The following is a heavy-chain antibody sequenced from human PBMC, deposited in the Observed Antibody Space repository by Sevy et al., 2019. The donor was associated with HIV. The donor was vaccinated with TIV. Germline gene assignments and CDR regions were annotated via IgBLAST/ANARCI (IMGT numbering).Heavy chain of an antibody. Sequence: GGSLRLSCAASGFTFSGYWMSWVRQAPGKGLEWVANIKQDGSEKYNVDSVKGRFISARDNAKKSLYLQMNSLRAEDTAVYYCASGVKGYYDSSGYGRFDPWGQGTLVTVSS. CDR3: ASGVKGYYDSSGYGRFDP. CDR1: GFTFSGYW. J-gene: IGHJ5*02. V-gene: IGHV3-7*01. D-gene: IGHD3-22*01. CDR2: IKQDGSEK.